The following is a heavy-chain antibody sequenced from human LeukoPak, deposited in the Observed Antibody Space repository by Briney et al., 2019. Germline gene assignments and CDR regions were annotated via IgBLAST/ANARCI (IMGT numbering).Heavy chain of an antibody. CDR2: ISYDGSNK. CDR3: ARLRHRDSSGLPGIDAFDI. Sequence: PGGSLRLSCSASEFTFSSYAMHWVRQAPGKGLEWVAVISYDGSNKYYADSVKGRFTISRDNSKNTLYLQMNSLRAEDTAVYYCARLRHRDSSGLPGIDAFDIWGQGTMVTVSS. CDR1: EFTFSSYA. V-gene: IGHV3-30-3*01. D-gene: IGHD5-12*01. J-gene: IGHJ3*02.